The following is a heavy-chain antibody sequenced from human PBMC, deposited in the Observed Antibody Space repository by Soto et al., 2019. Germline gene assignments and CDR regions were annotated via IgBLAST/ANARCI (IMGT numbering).Heavy chain of an antibody. D-gene: IGHD3-22*01. CDR3: VKDLAEDYYDSSGYYYKRYFDY. CDR2: ISSNGGST. J-gene: IGHJ4*02. V-gene: IGHV3-64D*08. CDR1: GFTFSSYA. Sequence: GGSLRLSCSASGFTFSSYAMHWVRQAPGKGLEYVSAISSNGGSTYYADSVKGRFTISRDNSKNTLYLQMSSLRAEDTAVYYCVKDLAEDYYDSSGYYYKRYFDYWGQGTLVTVSS.